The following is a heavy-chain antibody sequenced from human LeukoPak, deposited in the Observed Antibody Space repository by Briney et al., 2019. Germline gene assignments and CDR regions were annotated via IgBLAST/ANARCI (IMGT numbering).Heavy chain of an antibody. V-gene: IGHV1-18*01. CDR2: ISAYNGNT. J-gene: IGHJ4*02. Sequence: ASVKVSCKASGYTFTSYGISWVRQAPGQGLEWMGWISAYNGNTNYAQKLQGRVTMTTDTSTSTAYMELRSLRSDDTAVYYCARDVRDILTLGVYYFDYWGRGTLVTVSS. D-gene: IGHD3-9*01. CDR3: ARDVRDILTLGVYYFDY. CDR1: GYTFTSYG.